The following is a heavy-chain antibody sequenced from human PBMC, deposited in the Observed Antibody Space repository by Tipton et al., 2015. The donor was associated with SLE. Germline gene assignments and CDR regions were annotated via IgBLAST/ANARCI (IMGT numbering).Heavy chain of an antibody. J-gene: IGHJ4*02. CDR3: ARTYNYAGFDY. Sequence: QFGAEVKKPGASLKVSCKASDNAFASYGFTWVRQAPGQGLEWMGWISPHNGNTNYAQKFQGRITMTTDTSTNTVYMELRSLRSDDTAVYYCARTYNYAGFDYWGQGTLVTVSS. CDR1: DNAFASYG. CDR2: ISPHNGNT. D-gene: IGHD1-1*01. V-gene: IGHV1-18*04.